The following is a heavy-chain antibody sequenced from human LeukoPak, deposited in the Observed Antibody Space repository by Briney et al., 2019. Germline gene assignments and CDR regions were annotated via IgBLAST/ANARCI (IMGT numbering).Heavy chain of an antibody. CDR1: GYTFSSYA. CDR2: ISGSGGST. Sequence: GGSLRLSCAASGYTFSSYAMSWVRQAPGKGLGWVSAISGSGGSTYYADSVKGRFTISRDNSKNTLYLQMNSLRAEDTAVYYCAKDQVEYSSGWPADYWGQGTLVTVSS. CDR3: AKDQVEYSSGWPADY. J-gene: IGHJ4*02. V-gene: IGHV3-23*01. D-gene: IGHD6-19*01.